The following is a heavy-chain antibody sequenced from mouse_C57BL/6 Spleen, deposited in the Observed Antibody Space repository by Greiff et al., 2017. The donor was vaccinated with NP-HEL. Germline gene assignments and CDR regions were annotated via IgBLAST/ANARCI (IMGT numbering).Heavy chain of an antibody. Sequence: VQLQQSGAELVKPGASVKISCKASGYAFSSYWMNWVKQRPGKGLEWIGQIYPGDGDTNYNGKFKGKATLTADKSSSTAYMQLSSLTSEDSAVYFCARGDDYDVWGFAYWGQGTLVTVSA. V-gene: IGHV1-80*01. CDR1: GYAFSSYW. CDR3: ARGDDYDVWGFAY. J-gene: IGHJ3*01. CDR2: IYPGDGDT. D-gene: IGHD2-4*01.